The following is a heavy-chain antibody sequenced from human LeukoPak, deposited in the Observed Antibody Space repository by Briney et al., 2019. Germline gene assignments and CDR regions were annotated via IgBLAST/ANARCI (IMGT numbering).Heavy chain of an antibody. CDR1: GFTFNSYA. CDR2: ISGGGVGT. V-gene: IGHV3-23*01. Sequence: AGGSLRLSCAASGFTFNSYAMSWVRQAPGKGLEWVSGISGGGVGTYYADAVKSRFTISRDNSKNTLFLQMNSLRAEDTAVYYCAARNSNGWYWDYWGQGTLVTVSS. D-gene: IGHD6-19*01. CDR3: AARNSNGWYWDY. J-gene: IGHJ4*02.